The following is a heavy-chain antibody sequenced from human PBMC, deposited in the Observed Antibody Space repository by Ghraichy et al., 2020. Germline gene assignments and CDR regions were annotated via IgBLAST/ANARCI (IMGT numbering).Heavy chain of an antibody. Sequence: GGSLRLSCVVSGLTFKNYAMSWVRQAPGKGLQWVSAVSGSGSGTYYGDSVRGRFTISRDNSQNTLFLQRNSLRAEDTAVYYCAKCSEYSTSWPLDYWGQGALVTVSS. J-gene: IGHJ4*02. CDR2: VSGSGSGT. D-gene: IGHD6-13*01. V-gene: IGHV3-23*01. CDR1: GLTFKNYA. CDR3: AKCSEYSTSWPLDY.